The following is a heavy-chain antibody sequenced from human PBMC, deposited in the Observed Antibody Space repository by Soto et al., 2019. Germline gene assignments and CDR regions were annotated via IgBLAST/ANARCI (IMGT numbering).Heavy chain of an antibody. J-gene: IGHJ4*02. CDR3: ARDARYSSSWYLGY. CDR1: GGSFSGYY. CDR2: INHSGST. V-gene: IGHV4-34*01. D-gene: IGHD6-13*01. Sequence: QVQLQQWGAGLLKPSETLSLTCAVYGGSFSGYYWSWIRQPPGKGLEWIGEINHSGSTNYNPSIKSRVTISVDTSKNQFSLKLSSVTAADTAVYYCARDARYSSSWYLGYWGQGTLVTVSS.